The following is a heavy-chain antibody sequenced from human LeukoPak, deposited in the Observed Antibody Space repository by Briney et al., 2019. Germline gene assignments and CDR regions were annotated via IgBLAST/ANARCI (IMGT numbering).Heavy chain of an antibody. CDR2: ISSNGGST. CDR1: GFTFSSYA. D-gene: IGHD2/OR15-2a*01. V-gene: IGHV3-64*01. J-gene: IGHJ5*02. Sequence: GGSLRLSCAASGFTFSSYAMHWVRQARGKGLEYVSAISSNGGSTYYANSVKGRFTISRDNSKNTLYLQMGSLRAEDMAVYYCAREIGFTDWFDPWGQGTLVTVSS. CDR3: AREIGFTDWFDP.